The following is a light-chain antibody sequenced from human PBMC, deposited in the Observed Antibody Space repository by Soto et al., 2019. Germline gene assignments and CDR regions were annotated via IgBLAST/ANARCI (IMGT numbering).Light chain of an antibody. V-gene: IGKV1-33*01. CDR2: DAS. CDR3: QQYEDLPLT. J-gene: IGKJ4*01. CDR1: QNIFNY. Sequence: DVQLTQSPSTLPASVGDRVAITCQATQNIFNYLNWFQQRPGKTPQLLISDASHLEPGVPSRFSGQRSGTDFTLIISDLQPEDFATYFSQQYEDLPLTFGGGTRVEV.